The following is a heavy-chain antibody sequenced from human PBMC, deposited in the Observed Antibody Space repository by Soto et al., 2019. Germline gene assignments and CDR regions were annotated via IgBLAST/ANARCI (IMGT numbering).Heavy chain of an antibody. CDR2: IDSDGSST. D-gene: IGHD6-25*01. Sequence: EAQLVESGGGLVQPGGSLRLSCTASGLTFSRYWMHWVRQAPGKGLVWVSRIDSDGSSTSYADSVKGRFTISKDNDKNTLYLQMNSLRAEDTAVYYCTREVSAVFDYWGQGTLVTVSS. CDR1: GLTFSRYW. V-gene: IGHV3-74*01. CDR3: TREVSAVFDY. J-gene: IGHJ4*02.